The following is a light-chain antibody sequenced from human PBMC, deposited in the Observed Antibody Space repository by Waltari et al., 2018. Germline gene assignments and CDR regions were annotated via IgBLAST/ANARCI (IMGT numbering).Light chain of an antibody. Sequence: SLGERATINCKSSQSVLYSSNNKNYLAWYQQKAGQPPKLLIYWASTRESGVPDRFSGSGSGTDFTLTISSLQAEDVAVYYCHQYYATPPDGKTFGQGTKVEIK. CDR3: HQYYATPPDGKT. CDR2: WAS. J-gene: IGKJ1*01. CDR1: QSVLYSSNNKNY. V-gene: IGKV4-1*01.